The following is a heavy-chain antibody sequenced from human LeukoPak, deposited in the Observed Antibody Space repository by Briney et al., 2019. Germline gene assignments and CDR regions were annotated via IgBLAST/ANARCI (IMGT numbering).Heavy chain of an antibody. D-gene: IGHD5-18*01. CDR1: GFTFSSYS. V-gene: IGHV3-21*01. Sequence: GGSLRLYCAASGFTFSSYSMNWVRQAPGKGLEWVSSISSSSSYIYYADSVKGRFTISRDNAKNSLYLQVNSLRAEDTAVYYCARGIQLWTTYYYYGMDVWGQGTTVTVSS. CDR2: ISSSSSYI. J-gene: IGHJ6*02. CDR3: ARGIQLWTTYYYYGMDV.